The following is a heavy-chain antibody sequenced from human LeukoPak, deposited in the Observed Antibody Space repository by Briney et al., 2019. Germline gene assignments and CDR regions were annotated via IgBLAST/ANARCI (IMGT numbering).Heavy chain of an antibody. D-gene: IGHD3-10*01. Sequence: GGSLRLSCAASGFTVSSNYMSWVHQAPGKGLEWVSAIYSGGSTYYADSVKGRFTISRDNSKNTLYLQMNSLRAEDTAVYYCARDNHRMVRGVNRDYWGQGTLVTVSS. V-gene: IGHV3-66*01. J-gene: IGHJ4*02. CDR3: ARDNHRMVRGVNRDY. CDR1: GFTVSSNY. CDR2: IYSGGST.